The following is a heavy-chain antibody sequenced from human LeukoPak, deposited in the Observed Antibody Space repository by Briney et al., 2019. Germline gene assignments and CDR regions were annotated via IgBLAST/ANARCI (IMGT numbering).Heavy chain of an antibody. Sequence: GGSLRLSCAASGFSVSNNYMAWVRQAPGKGLEWVSVLYTSGNTDYADPVKGRFTISRDNSKNTLYLQMNSLRAEDTALYYCAKKAVALDYWGQGTLVTVSS. D-gene: IGHD6-19*01. CDR2: LYTSGNT. V-gene: IGHV3-53*01. J-gene: IGHJ4*02. CDR1: GFSVSNNY. CDR3: AKKAVALDY.